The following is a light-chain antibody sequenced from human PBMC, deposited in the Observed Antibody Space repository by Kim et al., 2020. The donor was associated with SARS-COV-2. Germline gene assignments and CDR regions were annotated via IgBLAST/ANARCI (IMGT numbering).Light chain of an antibody. CDR2: DVS. J-gene: IGKJ4*01. CDR3: QQRANWS. Sequence: LSLSPGERATLSCRASQNAATFLNWYQQKPGQAPRLLIYDVSNRAAGIPARFSGSGSETDFTLTISSLEPEDSAVYFCQQRANWSFGGGTKVDIK. V-gene: IGKV3-11*01. CDR1: QNAATF.